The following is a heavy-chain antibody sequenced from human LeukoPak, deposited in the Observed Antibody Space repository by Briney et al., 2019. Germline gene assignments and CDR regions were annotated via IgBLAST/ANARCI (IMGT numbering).Heavy chain of an antibody. J-gene: IGHJ4*02. CDR3: AAGVGSGSSLAPVY. CDR1: GGSISSSNW. D-gene: IGHD3-10*01. V-gene: IGHV4-4*02. CDR2: IYHSGST. Sequence: SETLSLTCAVSGGSISSSNWWSWVRQPPGKGLEWIGEIYHSGSTNYNPSLKSRVTISVDKSKNQFSLKLSSVTAADTAVYYCAAGVGSGSSLAPVYWGQGTLVTVSS.